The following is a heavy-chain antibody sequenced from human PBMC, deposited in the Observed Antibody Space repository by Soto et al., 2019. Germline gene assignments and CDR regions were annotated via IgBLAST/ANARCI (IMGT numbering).Heavy chain of an antibody. CDR1: GFTFSDSG. D-gene: IGHD1-7*01. J-gene: IGHJ4*02. Sequence: GGSLRLSCAASGFTFSDSGLHWVRQASGKGLEWVARIRSRANSYATAYAASVRGRFTVSRDDSKNTAYLQMNSLETEDTAVYYCTRFAGTTQGYWGQGTLVTVSS. V-gene: IGHV3-73*01. CDR2: IRSRANSYAT. CDR3: TRFAGTTQGY.